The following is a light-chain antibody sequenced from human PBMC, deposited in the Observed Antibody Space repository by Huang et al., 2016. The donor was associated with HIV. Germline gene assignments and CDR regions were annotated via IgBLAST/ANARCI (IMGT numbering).Light chain of an antibody. Sequence: DFQMTQSPSSVSAFVGDRVTITCRASQGISSWLGWYQHRPGTAPKVLISGGSTLQSGVPSRFSGRGSGTEFTLTIYNLQTEDSGTYYCQQANTSLVAYGPGTKVEIK. V-gene: IGKV1D-12*01. J-gene: IGKJ3*01. CDR3: QQANTSLVA. CDR2: GGS. CDR1: QGISSW.